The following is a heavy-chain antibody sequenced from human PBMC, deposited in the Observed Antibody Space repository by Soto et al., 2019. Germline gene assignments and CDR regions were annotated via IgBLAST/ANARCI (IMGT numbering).Heavy chain of an antibody. Sequence: PGGSLRLSCAASGFTFSSYSMNWVRQAPGKGLEWVSSISSSSSCIYYADSVKGRFTISRDNAKNSLYLQMNSLRAEDTAMYYCAKARCSGNPCYVPDYWGHGTLVTVSS. CDR2: ISSSSSCI. D-gene: IGHD2-15*01. J-gene: IGHJ4*01. CDR1: GFTFSSYS. V-gene: IGHV3-21*04. CDR3: AKARCSGNPCYVPDY.